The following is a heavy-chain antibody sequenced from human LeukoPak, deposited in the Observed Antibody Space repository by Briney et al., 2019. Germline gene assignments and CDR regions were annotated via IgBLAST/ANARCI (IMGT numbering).Heavy chain of an antibody. CDR1: GGSFSGYY. V-gene: IGHV4-34*01. Sequence: SETLSLTCAVYGGSFSGYYWSWIRQPPGKGLEWIGEINHSGSTNYNPSLKSRVTISVDTSKNQFSLKLSSVTAADTAVYYCARGRLGRWLQWGPSFDYWGQGTLVTVSS. CDR3: ARGRLGRWLQWGPSFDY. CDR2: INHSGST. J-gene: IGHJ4*02. D-gene: IGHD5-24*01.